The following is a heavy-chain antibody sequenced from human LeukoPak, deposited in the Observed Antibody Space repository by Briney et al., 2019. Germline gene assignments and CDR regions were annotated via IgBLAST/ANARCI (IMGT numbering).Heavy chain of an antibody. V-gene: IGHV3-23*01. Sequence: GSLELPLAASGFPFNRYALSWVRQAPGKGLGWVFAISGSGGSTYYADSVKGRFTISRDNSKNTLYLQMNSLRAEDTAVYYCAKAAVYKQLVPFDYWGQGTLVTVSS. D-gene: IGHD6-13*01. CDR1: GFPFNRYA. CDR2: ISGSGGST. CDR3: AKAAVYKQLVPFDY. J-gene: IGHJ4*02.